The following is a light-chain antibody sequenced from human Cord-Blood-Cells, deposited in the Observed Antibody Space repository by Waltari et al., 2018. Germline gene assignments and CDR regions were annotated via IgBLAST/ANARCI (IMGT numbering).Light chain of an antibody. V-gene: IGLV3-19*01. CDR1: SLRSYY. J-gene: IGLJ2*01. Sequence: SSELTQDPAVSVALGQTVRITCQGDSLRSYYASWYQQKPGQARVLVIYGKNNRPSGIPDRFSGSSSGNTASLTITGAQAEDEADYYCSSLDSSGNHLFGGGTKLTVL. CDR2: GKN. CDR3: SSLDSSGNHL.